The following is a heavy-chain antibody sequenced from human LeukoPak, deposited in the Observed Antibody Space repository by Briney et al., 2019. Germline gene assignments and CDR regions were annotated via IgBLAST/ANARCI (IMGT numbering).Heavy chain of an antibody. CDR3: ARDHCSSTSCYAYYYYGMDV. CDR2: IWYDGSNN. D-gene: IGHD2-2*01. J-gene: IGHJ6*04. Sequence: GRSLRLSCAAPGFTFSSYGMHWVRQAPGKGLEWVAVIWYDGSNNYYADSVKGRFTISRDNSKNTLYLQMNSLRAEDTAVYYCARDHCSSTSCYAYYYYGMDVWGKGTTVTVSS. CDR1: GFTFSSYG. V-gene: IGHV3-33*01.